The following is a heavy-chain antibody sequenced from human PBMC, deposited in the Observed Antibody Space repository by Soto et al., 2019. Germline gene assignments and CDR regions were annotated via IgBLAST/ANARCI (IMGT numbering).Heavy chain of an antibody. V-gene: IGHV3-74*01. CDR2: ISPDGSRT. D-gene: IGHD1-1*01. J-gene: IGHJ4*02. CDR3: ARGRATTLDF. Sequence: PGGSLRLSCAASGFALNNYWMHWVRQGPGKGLVWVSRISPDGSRTADADSVQGRFTISRDNAKNTLYLQMNSLTAEDMAVYYCARGRATTLDFWGQGTLVTVSS. CDR1: GFALNNYW.